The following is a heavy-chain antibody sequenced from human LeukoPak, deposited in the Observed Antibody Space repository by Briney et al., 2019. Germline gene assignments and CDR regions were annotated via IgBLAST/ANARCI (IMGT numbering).Heavy chain of an antibody. CDR2: ISYDGSNK. CDR1: GFTFSSYG. Sequence: GGSLRLSCAASGFTFSSYGMHWVRQAPGKGLEWVAVISYDGSNKYYADSVKGRFTISRDNSKNTLYLQMNSLRAEDTAVYYCAKGIAARRPASFDYWGQGTLVTVSS. D-gene: IGHD6-6*01. CDR3: AKGIAARRPASFDY. V-gene: IGHV3-30*18. J-gene: IGHJ4*02.